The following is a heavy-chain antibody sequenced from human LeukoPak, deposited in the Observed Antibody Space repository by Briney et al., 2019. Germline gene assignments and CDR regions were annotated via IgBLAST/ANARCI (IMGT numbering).Heavy chain of an antibody. CDR3: ARDPGGYERGYYYGMDV. V-gene: IGHV1-46*01. D-gene: IGHD5-12*01. Sequence: ASVKVSCKASGYTFTSYYMHWVRQAPGQGLEWMGIINPSGGSTSYAQKFQGRVTMTRDTSTSTVYMELSSLRSDDTAVYYCARDPGGYERGYYYGMDVWGQGTTVTVSS. CDR2: INPSGGST. CDR1: GYTFTSYY. J-gene: IGHJ6*02.